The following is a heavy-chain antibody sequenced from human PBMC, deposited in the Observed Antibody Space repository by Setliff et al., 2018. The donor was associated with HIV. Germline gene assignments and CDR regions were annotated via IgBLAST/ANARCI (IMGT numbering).Heavy chain of an antibody. Sequence: SVKVSCKASGGTFNNCAVTWVRQAPGQGLEWMGGSIPLFGTTNYAQKFQGRVTITTDESTSTAYMELSSLRSEDTAVYYCARDLGGSYQDDAFDIWGQGTMVTVSS. D-gene: IGHD1-26*01. CDR3: ARDLGGSYQDDAFDI. J-gene: IGHJ3*02. V-gene: IGHV1-69*05. CDR1: GGTFNNCA. CDR2: SIPLFGTT.